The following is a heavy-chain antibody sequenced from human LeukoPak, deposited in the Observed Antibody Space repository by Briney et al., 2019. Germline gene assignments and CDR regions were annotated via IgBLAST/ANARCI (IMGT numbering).Heavy chain of an antibody. CDR1: GFTFRSYW. CDR3: ARDDGRGGAADY. V-gene: IGHV3-74*01. Sequence: GGSLRLSCAASGFTFRSYWMHWVRQAPGKGLVWASRVKSDGSSTSYADSVKGRFTNSRDNVKNTLYLQMNSLRAEDTAVYYCARDDGRGGAADYWGQGTLVTVSS. D-gene: IGHD2-15*01. J-gene: IGHJ4*02. CDR2: VKSDGSST.